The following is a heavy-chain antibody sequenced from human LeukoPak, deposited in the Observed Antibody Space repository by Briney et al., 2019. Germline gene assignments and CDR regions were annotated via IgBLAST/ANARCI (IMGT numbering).Heavy chain of an antibody. CDR3: ASGGRYYDISGYSDF. Sequence: GGSLRLSCAASGFTFSNFWMHWVRQTPDKGLVWISRISRDGTTTYYADSVRGRFTTSRDNAKNTLYLHMNSLRIEDTAVYFCASGGRYYDISGYSDFWGQGTLVTASS. CDR2: ISRDGTTT. CDR1: GFTFSNFW. V-gene: IGHV3-74*01. D-gene: IGHD3-22*01. J-gene: IGHJ4*02.